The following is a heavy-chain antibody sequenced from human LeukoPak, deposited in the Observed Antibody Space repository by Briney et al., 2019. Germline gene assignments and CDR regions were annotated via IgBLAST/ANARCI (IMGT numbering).Heavy chain of an antibody. CDR3: AHLVGATIFWFDP. CDR1: GFTFSSYS. D-gene: IGHD1-26*01. Sequence: PGGSLRLSCAASGFTFSSYSMNWVRQAPGKGLEWVSYISSSGSTIYYADSVKGRFTISRDNAKNSLYLQMNSLRAEDTAVYYCAHLVGATIFWFDPWGQGTLVTVSS. V-gene: IGHV3-48*04. CDR2: ISSSGSTI. J-gene: IGHJ5*02.